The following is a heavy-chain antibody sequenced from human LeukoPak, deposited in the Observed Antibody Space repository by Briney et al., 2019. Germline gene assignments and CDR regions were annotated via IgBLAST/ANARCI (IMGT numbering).Heavy chain of an antibody. CDR1: GYSISSGYY. CDR2: IYHSGST. D-gene: IGHD3-22*01. J-gene: IGHJ5*02. V-gene: IGHV4-38-2*02. Sequence: PSETLSLTCTVSGYSISSGYYWGWIRPPPGKGLEWIGSIYHSGSTYYNPSLKSRVTISVDTSKNQFSLKLSSVTAADTAVYYCARSYDSGDHWFDPWGQGTLVTVSS. CDR3: ARSYDSGDHWFDP.